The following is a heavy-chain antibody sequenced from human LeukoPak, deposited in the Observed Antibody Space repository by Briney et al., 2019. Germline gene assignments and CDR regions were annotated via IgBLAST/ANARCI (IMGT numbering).Heavy chain of an antibody. V-gene: IGHV3-21*01. CDR2: ISSSSSYI. Sequence: PGGSLRLSCAASGFTFSSYSMNWVRQAPGKGLEWVSSISSSSSYIYYADSVKGRFTISRDNAKNSLYLQMNSLRAEDTAVYYCAREKSRDGAFDIWGQGTMVTVSS. CDR3: AREKSRDGAFDI. D-gene: IGHD5-24*01. CDR1: GFTFSSYS. J-gene: IGHJ3*02.